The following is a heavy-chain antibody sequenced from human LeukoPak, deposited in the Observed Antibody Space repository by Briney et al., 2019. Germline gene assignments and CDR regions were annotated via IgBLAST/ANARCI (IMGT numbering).Heavy chain of an antibody. V-gene: IGHV3-15*01. J-gene: IGHJ4*02. D-gene: IGHD6-19*01. CDR3: TTDTAHTSGWLY. CDR2: IKSKIDGGTT. Sequence: EXVXRIKSKIDGGTTDYAAPVKGGLTISRDDSKNTLYLQMNSLKTEDTAVYYCTTDTAHTSGWLYWGQGTLVTVSS.